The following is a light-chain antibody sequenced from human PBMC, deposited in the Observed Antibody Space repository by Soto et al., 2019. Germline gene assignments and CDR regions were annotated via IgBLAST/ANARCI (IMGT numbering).Light chain of an antibody. J-gene: IGKJ5*01. CDR3: QQYNNWPPIT. V-gene: IGKV3-15*01. CDR1: QNIRRK. Sequence: EILMTQSSSTLSVSPGERATLSCRASQNIRRKLAWYQQKPGQPPTLLVSDASTRATGISARFSGSGSGTEFTLTISSLQYEDFAVYYCQQYNNWPPITFGQGTRLEIK. CDR2: DAS.